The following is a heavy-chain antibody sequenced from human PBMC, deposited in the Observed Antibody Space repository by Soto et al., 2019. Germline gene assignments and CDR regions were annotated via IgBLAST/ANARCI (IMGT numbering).Heavy chain of an antibody. D-gene: IGHD3-9*01. CDR3: ASSPISRDDYYYYMDV. J-gene: IGHJ6*03. Sequence: QVQLVQSGAEVKKPGSSVKVSCKASGGTFSSYTISWVRQATGQGLEWMGRIIPILGIANYAQKFQGRVTITADKSTSTAYMELSSLRSEDTAVYYCASSPISRDDYYYYMDVWGKGTTVTVSS. CDR1: GGTFSSYT. CDR2: IIPILGIA. V-gene: IGHV1-69*02.